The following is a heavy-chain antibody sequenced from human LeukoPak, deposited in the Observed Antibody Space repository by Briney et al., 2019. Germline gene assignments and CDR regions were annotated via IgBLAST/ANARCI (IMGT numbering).Heavy chain of an antibody. V-gene: IGHV4-59*11. Sequence: SETLSLTCTVSGGSISSHYWSRIRQPPGKGLEWIGYIYYSGSTNYNPSLKRRVTISVDTSQNQFSLNLSSVTAADTAVYYCARDLSSSDAFDIWGQGTMVTVSS. CDR2: IYYSGST. J-gene: IGHJ3*02. CDR3: ARDLSSSDAFDI. CDR1: GGSISSHY. D-gene: IGHD6-6*01.